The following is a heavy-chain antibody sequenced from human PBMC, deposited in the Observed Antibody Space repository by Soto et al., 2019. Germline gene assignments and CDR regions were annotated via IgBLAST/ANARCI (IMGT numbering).Heavy chain of an antibody. V-gene: IGHV4-31*03. J-gene: IGHJ3*02. CDR1: GVSISSGGYY. Sequence: PSETLSLTCTVSGVSISSGGYYWSWIRQHPGKGPEWIGYIYYSGSTYYNPSLKSRVTISVDTSKNQFSLKLSSVTAADMAVYYCARGLQSVPWAFDIWGQGTMVTVSS. CDR3: ARGLQSVPWAFDI. CDR2: IYYSGST. D-gene: IGHD1-1*01.